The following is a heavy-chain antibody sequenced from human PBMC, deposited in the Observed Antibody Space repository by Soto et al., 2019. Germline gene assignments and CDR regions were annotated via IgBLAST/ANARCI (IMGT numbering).Heavy chain of an antibody. CDR3: ARDHGYYDILTGYVSPYYYYGMDV. CDR1: GFTFSSYA. Sequence: QVQLVESGGGVVQPGRSLRLSCAASGFTFSSYAMHWVRQAPGKGLEWVAVISYDGSNKYYADSVKGRFTISRDNSKNTMNLQMNSLRAEDTAVYYCARDHGYYDILTGYVSPYYYYGMDVWGQGTTVTVSS. D-gene: IGHD3-9*01. V-gene: IGHV3-30-3*01. CDR2: ISYDGSNK. J-gene: IGHJ6*02.